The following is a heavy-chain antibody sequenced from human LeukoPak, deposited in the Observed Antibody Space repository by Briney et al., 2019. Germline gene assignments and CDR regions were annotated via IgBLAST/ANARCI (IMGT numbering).Heavy chain of an antibody. CDR3: ARTRDSDMYYFDS. J-gene: IGHJ4*02. D-gene: IGHD5-24*01. CDR1: GYSISSSKW. V-gene: IGHV4-28*01. CDR2: IYYSGST. Sequence: SDTLSLTCVVSGYSISSSKWWGWIRQPPGKGLGWIGYIYYSGSTYYNPSLKTRVTMSVDTSENQFSLKLTSVTAVDTAIYYCARTRDSDMYYFDSWGQGTLVTVS.